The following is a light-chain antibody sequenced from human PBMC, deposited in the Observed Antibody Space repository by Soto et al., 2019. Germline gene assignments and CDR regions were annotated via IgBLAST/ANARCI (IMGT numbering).Light chain of an antibody. CDR1: SSNIGSNT. Sequence: QSVLTQPPSASGTPGQRVTISCSGSSSNIGSNTVKWYQQLPGTAPKLLIYSNNQRPSGVPDRFSGSKSGTSASLAISGLQSEDEADYNCAAWDDSLNVVVFGGGTQLTVL. CDR2: SNN. J-gene: IGLJ2*01. CDR3: AAWDDSLNVVV. V-gene: IGLV1-44*01.